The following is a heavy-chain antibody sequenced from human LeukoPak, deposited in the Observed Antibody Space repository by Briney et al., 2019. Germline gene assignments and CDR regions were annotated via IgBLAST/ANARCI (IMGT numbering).Heavy chain of an antibody. CDR3: ARISAVAGPTDY. Sequence: GGSLRLSCVASGFTFSSYTMNWVRQAPGKGLEWVSYISSSGSTIYYADSVKGRFTISRDNAKNSLYLQMNSLRAEDTAVYYCARISAVAGPTDYWGQGTLVTASS. CDR2: ISSSGSTI. D-gene: IGHD6-19*01. J-gene: IGHJ4*02. V-gene: IGHV3-48*04. CDR1: GFTFSSYT.